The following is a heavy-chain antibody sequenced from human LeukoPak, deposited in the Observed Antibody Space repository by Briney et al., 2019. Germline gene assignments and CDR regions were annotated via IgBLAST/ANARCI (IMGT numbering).Heavy chain of an antibody. CDR1: GFTFSTND. Sequence: GGSLRLSCEASGFTFSTNDMSWVRQAPGKGLEWVSIVSFRGGRPYYADSVKGRFTISRDNSKNTLYLQMNSLRAEDTAVYNCARDRGSREDGMDVWGQGTTVTVSS. J-gene: IGHJ6*02. CDR2: VSFRGGRP. V-gene: IGHV3-23*01. CDR3: ARDRGSREDGMDV. D-gene: IGHD1-26*01.